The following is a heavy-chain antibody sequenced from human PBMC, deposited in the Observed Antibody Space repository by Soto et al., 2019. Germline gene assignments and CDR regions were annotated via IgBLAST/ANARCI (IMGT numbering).Heavy chain of an antibody. V-gene: IGHV4-30-4*01. Sequence: PSETLSLTCTVSGGSISSGDYYWSWIRQPPGKGLEWIGYIYYSGSTYSNPSLKSRLTISVDTSKNQFSLKLSSVTAADTAVYYCARDRYYDSRWWAFDIWGQGTMVTVSS. D-gene: IGHD3-22*01. CDR3: ARDRYYDSRWWAFDI. J-gene: IGHJ3*02. CDR1: GGSISSGDYY. CDR2: IYYSGST.